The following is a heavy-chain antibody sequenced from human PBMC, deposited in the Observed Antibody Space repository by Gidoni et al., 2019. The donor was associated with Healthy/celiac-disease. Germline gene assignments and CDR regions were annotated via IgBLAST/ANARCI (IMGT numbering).Heavy chain of an antibody. CDR1: GYTITIYD. Sequence: QVQLVQSGAEVKKPGAPAKVSCKASGYTITIYDINWVRQATGQGLEWKGWMNANGGNTGYAQKFQGRVTMTRNTSISTAYMELSSLRSEDTAVYYCARGGVDIVATNHYYYYVMDVWGQGTTVTVSS. J-gene: IGHJ6*02. CDR3: ARGGVDIVATNHYYYYVMDV. V-gene: IGHV1-8*01. CDR2: MNANGGNT. D-gene: IGHD5-12*01.